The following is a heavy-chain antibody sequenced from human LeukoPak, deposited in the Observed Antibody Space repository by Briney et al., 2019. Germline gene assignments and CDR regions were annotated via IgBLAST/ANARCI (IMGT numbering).Heavy chain of an antibody. Sequence: ASVKVSCKASGYTFTSYGISWVRQAPGQGVEGMGWISAYNGNTNYAQKLQCRVTMTTDTSTSTAYMELRSLRSDDTAVYYCARASRGSGWYRVYYYGMDVWGQGTTVTVSS. D-gene: IGHD6-19*01. CDR3: ARASRGSGWYRVYYYGMDV. CDR1: GYTFTSYG. J-gene: IGHJ6*02. CDR2: ISAYNGNT. V-gene: IGHV1-18*01.